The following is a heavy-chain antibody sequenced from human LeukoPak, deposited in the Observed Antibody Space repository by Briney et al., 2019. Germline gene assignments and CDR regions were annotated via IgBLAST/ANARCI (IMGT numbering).Heavy chain of an antibody. CDR3: ARGQKYTSGYTVTELGSRYFDY. Sequence: SETLSLTCAVYGGSFSGYYWSWIRQPPGKGLEWIGEINHSGSTNYNPSLKSRVTISVDTSKNQFSLKPSSVTAADTAVYYCARGQKYTSGYTVTELGSRYFDYWGQGALVTVSS. CDR1: GGSFSGYY. V-gene: IGHV4-34*01. D-gene: IGHD5-18*01. CDR2: INHSGST. J-gene: IGHJ4*02.